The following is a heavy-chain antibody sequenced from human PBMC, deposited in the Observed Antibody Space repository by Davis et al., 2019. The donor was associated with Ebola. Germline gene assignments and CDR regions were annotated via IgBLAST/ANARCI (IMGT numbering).Heavy chain of an antibody. CDR3: ARDGPGIVVVVAATLTLDY. CDR1: GYTFTGYY. Sequence: ASVKVSCKASGYTFTGYYMHWVRQAPGQGLEWMGIINPSGGSTSYAQKFQGRVTMTRDTSTSTVYMELSSLRSEDTAVYYCARDGPGIVVVVAATLTLDYWGQGTLVTVSS. J-gene: IGHJ4*02. CDR2: INPSGGST. D-gene: IGHD2-15*01. V-gene: IGHV1-46*01.